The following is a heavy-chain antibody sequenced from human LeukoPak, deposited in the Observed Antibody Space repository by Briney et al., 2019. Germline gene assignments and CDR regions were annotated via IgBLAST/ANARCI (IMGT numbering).Heavy chain of an antibody. J-gene: IGHJ4*02. V-gene: IGHV1-18*01. D-gene: IGHD3-22*01. CDR2: ISAYNGNT. CDR3: ARPYYDSSAPPYDY. Sequence: GASVKVSCXASGYTFTSYGISWVRQAPGQGLEWMGWISAYNGNTNYAQKLQGRVTMTTDTPTSTAYMELRSLRSDDTAVYYCARPYYDSSAPPYDYWGQGTLVTVSS. CDR1: GYTFTSYG.